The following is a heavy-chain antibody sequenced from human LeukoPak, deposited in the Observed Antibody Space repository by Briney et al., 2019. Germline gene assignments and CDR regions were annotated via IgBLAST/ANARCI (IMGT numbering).Heavy chain of an antibody. J-gene: IGHJ4*02. D-gene: IGHD1-26*01. V-gene: IGHV6-1*01. CDR1: GDILSSNSAA. CDR3: ARGGPEHFDY. Sequence: SQTLSLTCALSGDILSSNSAAWHWIRQSPSRGLEWLGRTYYRSKWYNDYAVSVKSRITINPDTSKNQFSLQLNSVTPEDTAVYYCARGGPEHFDYWGQGTLVTVSS. CDR2: TYYRSKWYN.